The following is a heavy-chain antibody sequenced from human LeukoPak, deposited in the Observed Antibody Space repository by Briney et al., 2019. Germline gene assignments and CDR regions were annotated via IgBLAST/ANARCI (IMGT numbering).Heavy chain of an antibody. D-gene: IGHD3-10*01. CDR2: IYYSGST. J-gene: IGHJ4*02. V-gene: IGHV4-59*08. CDR1: VGSISSYY. CDR3: ARHAVRGVLYYFDY. Sequence: SETLSLTCTVSVGSISSYYWSWIRQPPGKGLEWIGYIYYSGSTNYNPSLKSRVTISVDTSKNQFSLKLSSVTAADTAVYYCARHAVRGVLYYFDYWGQGTLVTVSS.